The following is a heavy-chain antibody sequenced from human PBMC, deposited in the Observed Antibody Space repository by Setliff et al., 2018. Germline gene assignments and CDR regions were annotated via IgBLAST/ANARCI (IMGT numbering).Heavy chain of an antibody. D-gene: IGHD3-10*02. CDR2: ISPYKSDT. J-gene: IGHJ6*03. CDR3: AREMLVVRGVNSYYYYMDV. Sequence: ASVKVSCKASGGTFSSYAISWVRQAPGQGLEWMGWISPYKSDTNYAQKFQGRVTMTRDTSTSTVYMELSSLRSEDTAVYYCAREMLVVRGVNSYYYYMDVWGKGTTVTVSS. CDR1: GGTFSSYA. V-gene: IGHV1-18*01.